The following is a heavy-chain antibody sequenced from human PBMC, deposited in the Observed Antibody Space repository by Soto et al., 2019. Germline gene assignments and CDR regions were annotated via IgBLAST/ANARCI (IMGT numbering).Heavy chain of an antibody. D-gene: IGHD2-2*01. CDR1: GFTFSSYA. CDR3: AKDESGFVVVPAALDY. J-gene: IGHJ4*02. Sequence: EVQLLESGGGLVQPGGSLRLSCAASGFTFSSYAMSWVRQAPGKGLEWVSAISGSGGSTYYADSVKGRFTISRDNSKNTLYLQMNSLRAEDTAVYYCAKDESGFVVVPAALDYWGQGTLVTVSS. CDR2: ISGSGGST. V-gene: IGHV3-23*01.